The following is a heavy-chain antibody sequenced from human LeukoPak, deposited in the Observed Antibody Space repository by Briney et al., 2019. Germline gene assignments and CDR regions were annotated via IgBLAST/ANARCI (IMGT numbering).Heavy chain of an antibody. CDR2: ISGSGGDT. CDR3: AKDRGY. Sequence: GGSLRLSCAASGFTFRTYGMTWVRQAPGKGLEWVSGISGSGGDTYYADSVKGRFTISRDNSKNTLYLHMNSLRAEDTAVYYCAKDRGYWGQGTLVTVSS. CDR1: GFTFRTYG. V-gene: IGHV3-23*01. J-gene: IGHJ4*02.